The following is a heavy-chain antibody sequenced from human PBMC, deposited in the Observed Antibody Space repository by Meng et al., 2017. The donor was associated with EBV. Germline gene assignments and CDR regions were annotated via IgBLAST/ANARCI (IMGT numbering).Heavy chain of an antibody. D-gene: IGHD5-24*01. Sequence: QVLQWQSGAEVKKPGSSVKVACKASGGTFSSYAISWVRQAPGQGLEWMGGIIPILGIANYAQKFQGRVTITADKSTSTAYMELSSLRSEDTAVYYCARERPGGMATTPYFDYWGQGTLVTVSS. CDR1: GGTFSSYA. CDR3: ARERPGGMATTPYFDY. CDR2: IIPILGIA. J-gene: IGHJ4*02. V-gene: IGHV1-69*10.